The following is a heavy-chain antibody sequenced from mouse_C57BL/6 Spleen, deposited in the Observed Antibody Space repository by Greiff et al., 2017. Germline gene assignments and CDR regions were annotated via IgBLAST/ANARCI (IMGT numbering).Heavy chain of an antibody. CDR1: GYTFTSYW. V-gene: IGHV1-64*01. D-gene: IGHD2-2*01. J-gene: IGHJ2*01. Sequence: VQLQQPGAELVKPGASVKLSCKASGYTFTSYWMPWVKQTPGQGLEWIGMIHPNSGSTNYNEKFKSKATLTVDKSSSTAYMQLSSLTSEDAAVYYCARGGYPYYFDYWGQGTTLTVSS. CDR3: ARGGYPYYFDY. CDR2: IHPNSGST.